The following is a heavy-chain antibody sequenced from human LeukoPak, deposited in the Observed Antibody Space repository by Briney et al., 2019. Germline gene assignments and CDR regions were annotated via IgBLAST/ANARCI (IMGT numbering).Heavy chain of an antibody. CDR1: GGSFSGYY. J-gene: IGHJ5*02. V-gene: IGHV4-34*01. D-gene: IGHD3-10*01. CDR2: INHSGST. Sequence: SETLSLTCAVYGGSFSGYYWSWIRLPPGKGLEWIGEINHSGSTNYNPSLKSRVTISVDTSKNQFSLKLSSVTAADTAVYYCARSGSGSLNWFDPWGQGTLVTVSS. CDR3: ARSGSGSLNWFDP.